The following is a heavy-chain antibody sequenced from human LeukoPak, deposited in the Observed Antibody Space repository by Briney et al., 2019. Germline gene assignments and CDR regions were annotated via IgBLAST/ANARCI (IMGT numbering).Heavy chain of an antibody. CDR3: ARDSRYCNSISCYGRPGYYGLDV. CDR1: GGSISSYY. Sequence: PSETLSLTCTVSGGSISSYYWSWIRQPPGNGLEWIGYIYYSGITNYNPSLKSRVTMSVDTSKNQFSLNLSSVTAADTAVYYCARDSRYCNSISCYGRPGYYGLDVWGQGTTVTVYS. V-gene: IGHV4-59*01. CDR2: IYYSGIT. D-gene: IGHD2-2*01. J-gene: IGHJ6*02.